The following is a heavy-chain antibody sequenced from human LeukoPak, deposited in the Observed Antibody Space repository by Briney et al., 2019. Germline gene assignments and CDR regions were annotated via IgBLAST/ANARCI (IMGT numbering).Heavy chain of an antibody. CDR1: GFTFSSYG. CDR2: IRSDGSNK. J-gene: IGHJ4*02. V-gene: IGHV3-30*02. CDR3: ARDRAWRVGELGDFDY. D-gene: IGHD3-10*01. Sequence: GGSLRLSCAASGFTFSSYGMHWVRQAPGKGLEWVAFIRSDGSNKSYADSVKGRFTISRDNSKNTLYLQMNSLRAEDMAVYYCARDRAWRVGELGDFDYWGQGTLVTVSS.